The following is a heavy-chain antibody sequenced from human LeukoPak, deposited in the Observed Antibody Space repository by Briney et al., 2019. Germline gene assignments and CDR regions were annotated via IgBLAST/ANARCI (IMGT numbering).Heavy chain of an antibody. J-gene: IGHJ3*02. CDR2: NNPASGAT. CDR1: GDSFTGSY. V-gene: IGHV1-2*02. Sequence: GASVKVSCKASGDSFTGSYFHWLRQAPGQGPEWLGWNNPASGATEYAQKFQGRVTMTRDMSISTAYMELRSLRSDDTAVYYCARDRGVTTPGIAFDIWGQGTMVTVSS. D-gene: IGHD4-17*01. CDR3: ARDRGVTTPGIAFDI.